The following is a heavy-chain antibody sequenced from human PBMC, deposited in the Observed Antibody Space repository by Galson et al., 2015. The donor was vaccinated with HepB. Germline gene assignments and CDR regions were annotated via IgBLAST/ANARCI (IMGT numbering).Heavy chain of an antibody. CDR1: GFTFSSYA. J-gene: IGHJ4*02. Sequence: SLRLSCAASGFTFSSYAMSWVRQAPGNGLEGVSAISGSGGSTYYADSVKGRFTISRDNSKNTLYLQMNSLRAADTAVYYCAKGDWGATGLFDYWGQGTLFTVSS. D-gene: IGHD1-26*01. CDR3: AKGDWGATGLFDY. CDR2: ISGSGGST. V-gene: IGHV3-23*01.